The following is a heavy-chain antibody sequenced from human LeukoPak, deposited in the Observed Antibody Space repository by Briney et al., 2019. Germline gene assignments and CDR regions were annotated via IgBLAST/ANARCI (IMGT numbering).Heavy chain of an antibody. D-gene: IGHD5-18*01. Sequence: PSETLSLTCAVSGGSISSSNWWSWVRQPPGKGLEWIGEIYHSGSTNYNPSLKSRVTISVDKSKNQFSLKLSSVTAADTAIYYCAKGAGGFSYYNWFDPWGQGTLVTVSS. CDR1: GGSISSSNW. CDR2: IYHSGST. J-gene: IGHJ5*02. V-gene: IGHV4-4*02. CDR3: AKGAGGFSYYNWFDP.